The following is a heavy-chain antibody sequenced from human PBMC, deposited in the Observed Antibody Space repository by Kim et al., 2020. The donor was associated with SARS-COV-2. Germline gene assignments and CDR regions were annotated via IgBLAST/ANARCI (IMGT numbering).Heavy chain of an antibody. V-gene: IGHV4-59*01. J-gene: IGHJ5*02. CDR1: GGSISSYY. Sequence: SETLSLTCTVSGGSISSYYWSWIRQPPGKGLEWIGYIYYSGSTNYNPSLKSRVTISVDTSKNQFSLKLSSVTAADTAVYYCARVGSSSWTRLADAQIYNWFDPWGQGTLVTVSS. CDR2: IYYSGST. D-gene: IGHD6-13*01. CDR3: ARVGSSSWTRLADAQIYNWFDP.